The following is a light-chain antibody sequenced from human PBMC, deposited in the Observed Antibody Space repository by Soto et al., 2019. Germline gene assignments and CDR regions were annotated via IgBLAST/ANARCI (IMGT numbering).Light chain of an antibody. CDR1: SSDVGSYNL. Sequence: QSALTQPASVSGSPGQSITISCTGTSSDVGSYNLVSWYQQHPGKAPKLMIYEGSKRPSGVSNCFYGPKSGNTASLTISGXXXXXXADYYCCSYAGSSTPFGGGTKL. CDR2: EGS. V-gene: IGLV2-23*01. J-gene: IGLJ3*02. CDR3: CSYAGSSTP.